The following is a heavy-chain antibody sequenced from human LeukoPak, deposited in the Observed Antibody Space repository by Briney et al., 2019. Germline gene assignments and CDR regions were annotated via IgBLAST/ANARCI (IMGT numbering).Heavy chain of an antibody. CDR1: GGSISSGGYS. Sequence: SETLSLTCAVSGGSISSGGYSWSWIRQPPGKGLEWIGYIYHSGSTYYNPSLKSRVTISVDRSKNQFSLKLSSVTAADTAVYYCARERYYYDSSAMDIWGQGTMVTVSS. CDR3: ARERYYYDSSAMDI. J-gene: IGHJ3*02. V-gene: IGHV4-30-2*01. CDR2: IYHSGST. D-gene: IGHD3-22*01.